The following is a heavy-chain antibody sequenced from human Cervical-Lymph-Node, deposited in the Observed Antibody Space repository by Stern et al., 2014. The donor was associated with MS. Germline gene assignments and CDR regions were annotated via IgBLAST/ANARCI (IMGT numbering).Heavy chain of an antibody. CDR2: IHDSGST. D-gene: IGHD1-26*01. J-gene: IGHJ5*02. CDR3: ATTRWDLFTWNWFDP. CDR1: GGSISSSGYY. V-gene: IGHV4-61*02. Sequence: VQLVESGPGLVKPSQTLSLTCTVSGGSISSSGYYWSLIRQPADKGLEWIGRIHDSGSTYFNPSLKSRVTLSMDTAHNPFSLKLPSVTAADTAVYYCATTRWDLFTWNWFDPWGQGTLVTVSS.